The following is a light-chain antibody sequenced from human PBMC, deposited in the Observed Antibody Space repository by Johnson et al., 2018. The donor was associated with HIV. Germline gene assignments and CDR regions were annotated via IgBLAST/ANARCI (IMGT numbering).Light chain of an antibody. J-gene: IGLJ1*01. CDR3: GTWDSSLSARYV. CDR2: DNN. CDR1: SSNIGNNY. V-gene: IGLV1-51*01. Sequence: QSVLTQPPSVSAAPGQKVTISCSGSSSNIGNNYVSWYQQLPGTAPKLLIYDNNKRPSGIPDRFSGSKSGTSATLGITGLQTGDEAYYYCGTWDSSLSARYVFGTGTKVTVL.